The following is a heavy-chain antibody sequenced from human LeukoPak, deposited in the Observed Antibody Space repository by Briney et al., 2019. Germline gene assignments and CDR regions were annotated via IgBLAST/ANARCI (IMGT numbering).Heavy chain of an antibody. CDR2: VSGGGGSA. V-gene: IGHV3-23*01. D-gene: IGHD6-6*01. Sequence: GSLRLSCAASGFTFSSYAMSWVRQAPGKGLEWVSAVSGGGGSAYYADSVKGRFTISRDNSKNTLYLQMSSLRAEDTAVYYCAKARSEYSSSEYYFDYWGQGTLVTVSS. CDR3: AKARSEYSSSEYYFDY. CDR1: GFTFSSYA. J-gene: IGHJ4*02.